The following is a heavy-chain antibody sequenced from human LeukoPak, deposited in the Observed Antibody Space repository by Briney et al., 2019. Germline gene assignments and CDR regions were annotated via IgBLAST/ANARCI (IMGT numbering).Heavy chain of an antibody. V-gene: IGHV3-30-3*01. J-gene: IGHJ6*02. D-gene: IGHD4-23*01. CDR1: GFTFSSYA. CDR3: ASSCYGANRLFYYYYGMDV. Sequence: GRSLRLSCAATGFTFSSYAMHWVRQAPGKGMEWVAVISYDGSKKYYADSVKGRFTISSDFSKNTLYLKMNSLMAEDTAVYYCASSCYGANRLFYYYYGMDVWGQGTTVTVSS. CDR2: ISYDGSKK.